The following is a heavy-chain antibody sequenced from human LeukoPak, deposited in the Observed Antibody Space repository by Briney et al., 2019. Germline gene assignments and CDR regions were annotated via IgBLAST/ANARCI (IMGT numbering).Heavy chain of an antibody. V-gene: IGHV4-39*01. CDR1: GGSISSSSYY. CDR3: ARIDSSGWNEARGAFDI. CDR2: IYYSGST. D-gene: IGHD6-19*01. Sequence: PSETLSLTCTVSGGSISSSSYYWGWIRQPPGKGLEWIGSIYYSGSTYYNPSLKSRVTISVDTSKNQFSLKLSSVTAADTAVYYCARIDSSGWNEARGAFDIWGQGTMVTVSS. J-gene: IGHJ3*02.